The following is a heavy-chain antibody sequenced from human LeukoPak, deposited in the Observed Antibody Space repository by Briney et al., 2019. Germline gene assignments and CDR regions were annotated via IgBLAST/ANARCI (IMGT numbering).Heavy chain of an antibody. V-gene: IGHV3-74*01. Sequence: GGSLRLSCAASGFTFSSSWMYWVRQAPGKGLAWVSRLSGDGTSLSYADSVKGRFTISRDNSKNTLYLQMNSLRAEDTAVYYCAKDRGQGVVVVVAATYFDYWGQGTLVTVSS. J-gene: IGHJ4*02. D-gene: IGHD2-15*01. CDR1: GFTFSSSW. CDR2: LSGDGTSL. CDR3: AKDRGQGVVVVVAATYFDY.